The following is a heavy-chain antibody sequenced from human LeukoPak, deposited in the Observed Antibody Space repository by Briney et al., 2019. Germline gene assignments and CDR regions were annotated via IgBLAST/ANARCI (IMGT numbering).Heavy chain of an antibody. V-gene: IGHV1-18*01. D-gene: IGHD3-10*01. Sequence: ASVKVSCKASGYTFTSYGISWVRQAPGQGLEWMGWMSAYNGNTNYAQKLQGRVTMTTDTSTSTAYMELRSLRSDDTAVYYCARGLDLSLTYYYGSGSSYWGQGTLVTVSS. CDR1: GYTFTSYG. CDR3: ARGLDLSLTYYYGSGSSY. J-gene: IGHJ4*02. CDR2: MSAYNGNT.